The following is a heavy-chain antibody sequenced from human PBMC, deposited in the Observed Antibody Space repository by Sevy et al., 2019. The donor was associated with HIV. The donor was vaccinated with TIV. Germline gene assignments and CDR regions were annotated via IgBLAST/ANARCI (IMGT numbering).Heavy chain of an antibody. CDR2: ISAYGDST. CDR1: GFTFSSYA. Sequence: GGSLRLSCSASGFTFSSYAMHWVRQAPGKGLEYVSAISAYGDSTYHADSVKGIFTISRDNSKNTLYLQTSSLRTEDPAMYYCVGGASYSSNAFDVWGQGTMVTVSS. D-gene: IGHD6-19*01. J-gene: IGHJ3*01. V-gene: IGHV3-64D*06. CDR3: VGGASYSSNAFDV.